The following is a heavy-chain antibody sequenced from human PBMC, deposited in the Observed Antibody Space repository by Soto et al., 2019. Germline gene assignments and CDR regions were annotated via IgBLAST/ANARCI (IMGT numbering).Heavy chain of an antibody. CDR1: GFTFSSYW. D-gene: IGHD6-19*01. V-gene: IGHV3-74*01. J-gene: IGHJ4*02. CDR2: INSDGSST. CDR3: VIRASYSNSSVYFDY. Sequence: GGSLRLSCAGSGFTFSSYWMHWVRQAPGKGLVWVSRINSDGSSTSYADSVKGRFTISRDNAKNTLYLQMNSLRAEDTAVYYCVIRASYSNSSVYFDYWGQGTLV.